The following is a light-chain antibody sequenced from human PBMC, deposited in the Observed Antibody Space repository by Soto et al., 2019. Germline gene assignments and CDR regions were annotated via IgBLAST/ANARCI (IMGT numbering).Light chain of an antibody. CDR3: QQRTNWPWT. J-gene: IGKJ1*01. V-gene: IGKV3-11*01. Sequence: EVVLTQSPDTLSLSPGERATLSCRASQSVGSHLAWYQQKAGQAPRLLIYDASNRATDIPGRFSGSGSGTDFTLTISSLEPEDFAVYYCQQRTNWPWTFGQGTKVEIK. CDR1: QSVGSH. CDR2: DAS.